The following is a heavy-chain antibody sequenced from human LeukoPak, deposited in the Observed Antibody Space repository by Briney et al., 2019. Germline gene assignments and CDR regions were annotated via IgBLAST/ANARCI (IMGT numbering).Heavy chain of an antibody. CDR3: ARRGIAAAGTGFDP. CDR2: IYSGGST. D-gene: IGHD6-13*01. CDR1: GFTVSSNY. V-gene: IGHV3-53*01. Sequence: GGSLRLSCAASGFTVSSNYMSWVRQAPGKGLEWVSVIYSGGSTYYADSVKGRFTISRDNSKNTLYLQMNSLRAEDTAVYYCARRGIAAAGTGFDPWGQGTLVTVSS. J-gene: IGHJ5*02.